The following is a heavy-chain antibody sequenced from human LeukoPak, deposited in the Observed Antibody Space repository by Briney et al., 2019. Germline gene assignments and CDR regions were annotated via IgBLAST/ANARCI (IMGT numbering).Heavy chain of an antibody. J-gene: IGHJ4*02. CDR2: ISYDGSNR. D-gene: IGHD3-22*01. CDR1: GFTFSSYG. V-gene: IGHV3-30*18. Sequence: GGSLRLSCAASGFTFSSYGMHWVRQAPGKGLEWVAVISYDGSNRYYADSVKGRFTISRDSSKNTLYLQMNSLRAEDTAVYYCAKFYSEVNYFDYWGQGTLVTVSS. CDR3: AKFYSEVNYFDY.